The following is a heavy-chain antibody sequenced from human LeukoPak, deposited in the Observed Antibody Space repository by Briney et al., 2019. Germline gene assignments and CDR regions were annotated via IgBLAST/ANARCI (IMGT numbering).Heavy chain of an antibody. V-gene: IGHV3-7*01. J-gene: IGHJ6*03. D-gene: IGHD5-18*01. Sequence: GGSLRLSCAASGFTFSSYGMHWVRQTPGKGLEWVANIRQDGSDQYYVDSVKGRFTISRDNVKNSLYLQMNSLRAEDTAVYYCASRKEDTTLVTGKYYYIDVWGKGTTVTISS. CDR3: ASRKEDTTLVTGKYYYIDV. CDR1: GFTFSSYG. CDR2: IRQDGSDQ.